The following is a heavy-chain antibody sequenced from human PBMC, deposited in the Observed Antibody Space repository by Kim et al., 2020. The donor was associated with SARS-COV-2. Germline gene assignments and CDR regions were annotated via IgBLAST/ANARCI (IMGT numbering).Heavy chain of an antibody. J-gene: IGHJ6*03. CDR2: IYYSGST. CDR3: ARQGSYSEGLLSYYYY. CDR1: GGSISSSSYY. Sequence: SETLSLTCTVSGGSISSSSYYWGWIRQPPGKGLEWIGSIYYSGSTYYNPSLKSRVTISVDTSKNQFSLKLSSVTAADTAVYYCARQGSYSEGLLSYYYY. V-gene: IGHV4-39*01. D-gene: IGHD3-3*01.